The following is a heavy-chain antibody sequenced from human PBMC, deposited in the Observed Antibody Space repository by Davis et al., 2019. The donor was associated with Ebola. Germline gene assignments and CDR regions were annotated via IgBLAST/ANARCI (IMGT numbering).Heavy chain of an antibody. Sequence: GESLKISCAASGFIFSNAWMTWVRQAPGKGLEWVGRIKSKIDGRITDYAAPVKGRFTISSDDSKNTLYLQMNSLKTEDTAVYYCTTDLQTTVTTLRAFDIWGQGTVVAVSS. CDR3: TTDLQTTVTTLRAFDI. V-gene: IGHV3-15*01. CDR2: IKSKIDGRIT. CDR1: GFIFSNAW. D-gene: IGHD4-17*01. J-gene: IGHJ3*02.